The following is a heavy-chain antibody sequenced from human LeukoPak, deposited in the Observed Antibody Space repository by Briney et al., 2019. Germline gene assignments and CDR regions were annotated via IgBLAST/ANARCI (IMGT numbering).Heavy chain of an antibody. CDR3: ARDRWELLDAFDI. Sequence: EASVKVSCKASGYTFTSYAMHWVRQAPGQRLEWMGWINAGNGNTKYSQKFQGRVTITRDTSASTAYMELSSLRSEDTAVYYCARDRWELLDAFDIWGQGTMVTVSS. CDR2: INAGNGNT. D-gene: IGHD1-26*01. J-gene: IGHJ3*02. CDR1: GYTFTSYA. V-gene: IGHV1-3*01.